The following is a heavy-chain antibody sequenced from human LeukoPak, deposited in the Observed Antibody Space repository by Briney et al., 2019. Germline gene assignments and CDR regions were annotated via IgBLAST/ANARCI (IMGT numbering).Heavy chain of an antibody. CDR3: ARDHGFGELLGHNWFDP. CDR2: ISDSGNT. CDR1: GFTLSSYA. J-gene: IGHJ5*02. D-gene: IGHD3-10*01. Sequence: QTGGSLRLSYAGSGFTLSSYAMSWVRQAPGKGLEWVTAISDSGNTYHADSVKGRFTISRDSSKNTLFLQMNRLRPVDAAVYYCARDHGFGELLGHNWFDPWGQGTLVTVSS. V-gene: IGHV3-23*01.